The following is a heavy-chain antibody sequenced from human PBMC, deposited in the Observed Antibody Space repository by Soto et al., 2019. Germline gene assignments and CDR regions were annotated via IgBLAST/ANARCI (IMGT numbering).Heavy chain of an antibody. J-gene: IGHJ4*02. Sequence: QVQLVQSGAEVKKPGSSVKVSCKASGGTVSSYAIIWVRQAPGQGLEWMGGIIPIFGTTNYAQKCQGRVTITADESTSTAYMELSSLRSDDTAVYYCARAPPPYYDILTGYLDYWGQGTLVTVSS. D-gene: IGHD3-9*01. CDR1: GGTVSSYA. CDR3: ARAPPPYYDILTGYLDY. V-gene: IGHV1-69*01. CDR2: IIPIFGTT.